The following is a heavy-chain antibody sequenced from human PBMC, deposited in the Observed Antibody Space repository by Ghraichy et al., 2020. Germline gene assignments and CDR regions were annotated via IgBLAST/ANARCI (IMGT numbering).Heavy chain of an antibody. CDR1: GFTFSSYS. CDR2: ISSSSNAI. J-gene: IGHJ6*02. CDR3: ARGVGAVAGHYYHGLDV. Sequence: GGSLRLSCAASGFTFSSYSMNWVRQAPGKGLEWLSFISSSSNAIYYADSVKGRFTISRDNAKNSLVLQMNSLTVEDTAIYYCARGVGAVAGHYYHGLDVWGQGTTVTVSS. D-gene: IGHD6-19*01. V-gene: IGHV3-48*04.